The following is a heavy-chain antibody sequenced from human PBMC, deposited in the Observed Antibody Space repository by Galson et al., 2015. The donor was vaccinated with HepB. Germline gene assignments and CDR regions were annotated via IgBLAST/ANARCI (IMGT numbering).Heavy chain of an antibody. CDR2: INAGNGNT. J-gene: IGHJ4*02. CDR1: GYTFTSYA. D-gene: IGHD6-13*01. Sequence: SVKVSCKASGYTFTSYAMYWVRQAPGQRLEWMGWINAGNGNTKYSQKFQGRVTITRDTSASTAYMELSSLRSEDTAVYYCARPQAAAGLLIDYWGQGTLVTVSS. V-gene: IGHV1-3*01. CDR3: ARPQAAAGLLIDY.